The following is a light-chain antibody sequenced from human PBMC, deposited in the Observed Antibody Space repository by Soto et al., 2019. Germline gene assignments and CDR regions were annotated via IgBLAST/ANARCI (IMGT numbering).Light chain of an antibody. Sequence: ESMCTQPAGTRSLSKGERATLSCRTSQYISSSYLAWFQQKPGQAPRLLMYGSSTRATGIPDRFSGSGSGTDFTLTISRLEPEDFAVYYCQQYGRPPRTFGQGTKVDIK. CDR1: QYISSSY. V-gene: IGKV3-20*01. J-gene: IGKJ1*01. CDR3: QQYGRPPRT. CDR2: GSS.